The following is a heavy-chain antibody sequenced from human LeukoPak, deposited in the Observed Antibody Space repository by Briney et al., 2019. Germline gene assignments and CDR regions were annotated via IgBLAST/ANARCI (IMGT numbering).Heavy chain of an antibody. CDR3: ARHYCSSTSCCYYYYMDV. CDR2: IYPGDSDT. Sequence: PGESLKISCEGSGYRFSKYWIGWVRQMPGKGLEWMGIIYPGDSDTRYSPSFQGQVTISADKSISTAYLQWSSLKASDTAMYYCARHYCSSTSCCYYYYMDVWGKGTTVTVSS. CDR1: GYRFSKYW. J-gene: IGHJ6*03. V-gene: IGHV5-51*01. D-gene: IGHD2-2*01.